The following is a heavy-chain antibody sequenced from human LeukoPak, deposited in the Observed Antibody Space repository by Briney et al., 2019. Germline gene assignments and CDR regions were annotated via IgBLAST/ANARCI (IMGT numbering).Heavy chain of an antibody. Sequence: VSVKVSCKASGYTFTSYAMHWVRQAPGQRLEWMGWINAGNGNTKYSQKFQGRVTITRDTSASTAYMELSSLRSEDTAVYYCARASSTRYNWFDPWGQGTLVTVSS. V-gene: IGHV1-3*01. CDR1: GYTFTSYA. CDR2: INAGNGNT. J-gene: IGHJ5*02. CDR3: ARASSTRYNWFDP. D-gene: IGHD2-2*01.